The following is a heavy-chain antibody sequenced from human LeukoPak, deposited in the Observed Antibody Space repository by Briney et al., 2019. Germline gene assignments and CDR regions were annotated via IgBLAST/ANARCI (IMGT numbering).Heavy chain of an antibody. CDR3: VRATAGENVGTFDY. Sequence: PGGSLRLSCAASGFTFSSYWMSWVRQAPGKGLEWVANIKQDGSAKYYVDSVKGRFTLSRDNAENSLYLQMISLRAEDTAVYYCVRATAGENVGTFDYWGQGTPVTVSS. CDR2: IKQDGSAK. V-gene: IGHV3-7*04. J-gene: IGHJ4*02. D-gene: IGHD4-17*01. CDR1: GFTFSSYW.